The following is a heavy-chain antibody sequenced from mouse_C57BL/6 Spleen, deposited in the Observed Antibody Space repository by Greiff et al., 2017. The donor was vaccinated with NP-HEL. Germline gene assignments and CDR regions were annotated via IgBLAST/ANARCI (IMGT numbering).Heavy chain of an antibody. J-gene: IGHJ2*01. V-gene: IGHV1-64*01. CDR2: IHPNSGST. Sequence: QVQLQQSGAELVKPGASVKLSCKASGYTFTSYWMHWVKQRPGQGLEWIGMIHPNSGSTNYNEKFKSKATLTVDKSSSTAYMQLSSLTSEDSAVYYCARDDGYRNYFDYWGQGTTLTVSS. D-gene: IGHD2-3*01. CDR1: GYTFTSYW. CDR3: ARDDGYRNYFDY.